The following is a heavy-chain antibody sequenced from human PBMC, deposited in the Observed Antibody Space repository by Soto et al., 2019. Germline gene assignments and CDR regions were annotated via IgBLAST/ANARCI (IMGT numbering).Heavy chain of an antibody. V-gene: IGHV3-9*01. J-gene: IGHJ4*02. CDR3: AKDGRGGYWGGLLYYFDY. D-gene: IGHD2-15*01. CDR2: ISWNSGSI. CDR1: GFTFDDYA. Sequence: EVQLVESGGGLVQPGRSLRLSCAASGFTFDDYAMHWVRQAPGKGLEWVSGISWNSGSIGYADSVKGRFTISRDNAKNSLYLQMNSLRAEDTALYYCAKDGRGGYWGGLLYYFDYWGQGTLVTVSS.